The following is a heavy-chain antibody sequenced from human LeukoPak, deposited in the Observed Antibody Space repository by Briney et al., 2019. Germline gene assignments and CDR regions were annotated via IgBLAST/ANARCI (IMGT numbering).Heavy chain of an antibody. CDR3: ARAGGYCGRISCPYYFDY. CDR1: GYTFTSYE. CDR2: MNPNSGNT. D-gene: IGHD2-15*01. V-gene: IGHV1-8*02. J-gene: IGHJ4*02. Sequence: ASVKVSCKTSGYTFTSYEINWVRQATGQGLEWMGWMNPNSGNTGYAQKFQGRVTMTRNTSISTAYMELSSLRSEDTAVYYCARAGGYCGRISCPYYFDYWGQGSLVAVSS.